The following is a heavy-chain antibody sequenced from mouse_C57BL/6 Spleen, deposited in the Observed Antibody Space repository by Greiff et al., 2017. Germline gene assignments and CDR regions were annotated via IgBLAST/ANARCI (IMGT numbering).Heavy chain of an antibody. CDR2: IDPSDSYT. D-gene: IGHD2-2*01. V-gene: IGHV1-50*01. Sequence: QVQLQQPGAELVKPGASVKLSCKASGYTFTSYWMQWVKQRPGQGLEWIGEIDPSDSYTNYNQKFKGKATLTVDTSSSTAYMQLSSLTSEDSAVYYCARSEGGYAFAYWGQGTLVTVSA. J-gene: IGHJ3*01. CDR1: GYTFTSYW. CDR3: ARSEGGYAFAY.